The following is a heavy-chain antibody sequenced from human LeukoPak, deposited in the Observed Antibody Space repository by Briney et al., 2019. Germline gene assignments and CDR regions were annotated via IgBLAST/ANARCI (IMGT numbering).Heavy chain of an antibody. CDR1: GGSISSYY. D-gene: IGHD5-24*01. Sequence: PSETLSLTCTVSGGSISSYYWSWIRQPPGKGLEWIGEINHSGSTKYNPSLKSRVTISGDTSKNQFSLKLTSVTAADTAVYYCARGLRVATTLFDYWGQGTLVTVSS. CDR2: INHSGST. CDR3: ARGLRVATTLFDY. J-gene: IGHJ4*02. V-gene: IGHV4-34*01.